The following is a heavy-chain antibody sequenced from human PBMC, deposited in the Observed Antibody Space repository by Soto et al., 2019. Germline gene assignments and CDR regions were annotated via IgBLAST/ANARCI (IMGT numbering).Heavy chain of an antibody. J-gene: IGHJ6*01. CDR2: IYYSGST. CDR3: ARERAVAVAGTHPEYYYYYGMDV. D-gene: IGHD6-19*01. CDR1: GGSISSYY. Sequence: SETLSLTCTVSGGSISSYYWSWIRQPPGKGLEWIGYIYYSGSTNYNPSLKSRVTISVDTSKTQFSLKLSSVTAADTAVYYCARERAVAVAGTHPEYYYYYGMDVWGPGTTVTVSS. V-gene: IGHV4-59*01.